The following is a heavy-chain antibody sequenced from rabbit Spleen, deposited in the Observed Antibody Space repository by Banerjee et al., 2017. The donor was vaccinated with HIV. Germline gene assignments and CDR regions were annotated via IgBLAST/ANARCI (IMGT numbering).Heavy chain of an antibody. CDR3: ARDLASVVGWNFNL. J-gene: IGHJ4*01. V-gene: IGHV1S40*01. D-gene: IGHD3-1*01. CDR1: GFSFSDRDV. CDR2: INTYTGKA. Sequence: QSLEESGGGLVKPGASLTLTCKASGFSFSDRDVMCWVRQAPGKGLQWIACINTYTGKAVYATWANGRFTISRTSSTTVTLQMTSLTAADTATYFCARDLASVVGWNFNLWGPGTLVTVS.